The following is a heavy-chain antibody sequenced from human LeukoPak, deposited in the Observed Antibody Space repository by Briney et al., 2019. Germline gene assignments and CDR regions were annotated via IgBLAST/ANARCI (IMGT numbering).Heavy chain of an antibody. CDR3: AKDLRGYSSPSTDY. CDR2: ISGSGGST. CDR1: GFTFSSYG. J-gene: IGHJ4*02. Sequence: PGGSLRLSCAASGFTFSSYGMHWVRQAPGKGLEWVSAISGSGGSTYYADSVKGRFTISRDNSKNTLYLQMNSLRAEDTAVYYCAKDLRGYSSPSTDYWGQGTLVTVSS. V-gene: IGHV3-23*01. D-gene: IGHD5-18*01.